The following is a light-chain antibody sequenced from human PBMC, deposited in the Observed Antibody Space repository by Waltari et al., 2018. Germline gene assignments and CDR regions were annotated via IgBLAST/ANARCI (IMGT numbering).Light chain of an antibody. CDR2: DAS. V-gene: IGKV3-15*01. CDR3: QQYNNWPLT. Sequence: EIVMTQSPANLSVSPGESATLSGRANQSVSIKLAWYQQQPGQAPRLLISDASTRATVIPPRFSGSGSGTDFTLTISSLQSEDFAVYYCQQYNNWPLTFGGGTKVEIK. CDR1: QSVSIK. J-gene: IGKJ4*01.